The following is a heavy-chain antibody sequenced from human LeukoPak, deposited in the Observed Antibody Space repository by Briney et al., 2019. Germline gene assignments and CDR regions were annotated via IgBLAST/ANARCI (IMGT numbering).Heavy chain of an antibody. Sequence: ASGKVSCKASGFTFTSSAMQWVRQARGQRLEWIGWIVVGSGNTNYAQKFQERVTITRDMSTSTAYMELSSLRSEDTAVYYCAADAVGENWFDPWGQGTLVTVSS. CDR3: AADAVGENWFDP. J-gene: IGHJ5*02. CDR2: IVVGSGNT. CDR1: GFTFTSSA. D-gene: IGHD4-23*01. V-gene: IGHV1-58*02.